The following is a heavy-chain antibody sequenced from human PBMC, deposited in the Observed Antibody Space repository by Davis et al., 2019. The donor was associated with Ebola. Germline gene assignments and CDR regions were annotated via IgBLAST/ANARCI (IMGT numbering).Heavy chain of an antibody. D-gene: IGHD3-3*01. V-gene: IGHV3-74*01. CDR3: ARDKFLEWLDYGMDV. CDR1: GFTFSSYW. CDR2: INSDGSST. J-gene: IGHJ6*02. Sequence: GESLKISCAASGFTFSSYWMHWVRQAPGKGLVWVSRINSDGSSTSYADSVKGRFTISRDNAKNSLYLQMNSLRAEDTAVYYCARDKFLEWLDYGMDVWGQGTTVTVSS.